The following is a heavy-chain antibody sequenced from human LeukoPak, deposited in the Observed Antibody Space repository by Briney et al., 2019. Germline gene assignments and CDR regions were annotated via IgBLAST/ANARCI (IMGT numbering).Heavy chain of an antibody. CDR1: GFTFSDYY. V-gene: IGHV3-11*01. D-gene: IGHD3-3*01. CDR3: ATKRGGPFPFDY. Sequence: TGGSLRLSCAASGFTFSDYYMSWIRQAPGKGLEWVSYISSSGSTIYYADSVKGRFTISRDNAKNSLYLQMNSLRSEDTAVYYCATKRGGPFPFDYWGQGTLVTVSS. CDR2: ISSSGSTI. J-gene: IGHJ4*02.